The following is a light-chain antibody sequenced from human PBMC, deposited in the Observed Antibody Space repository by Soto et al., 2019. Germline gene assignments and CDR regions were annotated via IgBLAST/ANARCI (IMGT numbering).Light chain of an antibody. CDR2: ATS. CDR3: QQFGSSPLT. Sequence: EIVLTQSPGTLSLSPGERAPLSCRASQRVSSSDLAWYQQNPGQTPRLLIYATSSRAPGIPDRFSGSGSGTDFTLTISRLEPEDFAVYYCQQFGSSPLTFGGGTKVDIK. V-gene: IGKV3-20*01. CDR1: QRVSSSD. J-gene: IGKJ4*01.